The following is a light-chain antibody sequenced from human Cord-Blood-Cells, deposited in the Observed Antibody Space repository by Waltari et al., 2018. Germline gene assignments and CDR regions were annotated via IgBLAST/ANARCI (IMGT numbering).Light chain of an antibody. CDR3: YSAAGEV. CDR2: KDS. CDR1: VRAKKY. V-gene: IGLV3-27*01. J-gene: IGLJ2*01. Sequence: SSELTQPSSVSVPPGQTARLTRSGDVRAKKYARWFLQKPGQAPVLVINKDSERTSGIPERFSGSSSGTTVTLTISGAQVEDEADYYCYSAAGEVFGGGTKLTVL.